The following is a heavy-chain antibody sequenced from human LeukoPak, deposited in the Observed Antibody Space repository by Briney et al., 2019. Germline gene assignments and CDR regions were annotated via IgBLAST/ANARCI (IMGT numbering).Heavy chain of an antibody. J-gene: IGHJ5*02. CDR1: GGSISSYY. V-gene: IGHV4-59*01. Sequence: PSETLSLTCNVSGGSISSYYWSWIRQPPGKGLEWIGYIYYSGSTNYNPSLKSRVTISVDTSKNQFSLKLSSVTAADTAVYYCARSRYYDFWSGHPNWSDPWGQGTLVTVSS. CDR2: IYYSGST. D-gene: IGHD3-3*01. CDR3: ARSRYYDFWSGHPNWSDP.